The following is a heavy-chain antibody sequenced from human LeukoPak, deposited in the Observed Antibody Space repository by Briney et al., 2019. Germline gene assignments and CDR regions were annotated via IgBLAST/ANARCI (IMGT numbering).Heavy chain of an antibody. V-gene: IGHV4-34*01. CDR3: ARVRGGIRYFDL. Sequence: SETLSLTCAVYGGSFSGYYWSWIRQPPGKGLEWIGEINHSGSTNYNPSLKSRVTISVDTSKNQFSLKLCSVTAADTAVYYCARVRGGIRYFDLWGRGTLVTVSS. D-gene: IGHD3-16*01. J-gene: IGHJ2*01. CDR2: INHSGST. CDR1: GGSFSGYY.